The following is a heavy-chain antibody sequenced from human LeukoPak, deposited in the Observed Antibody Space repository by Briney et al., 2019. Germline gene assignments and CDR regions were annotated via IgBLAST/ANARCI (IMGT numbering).Heavy chain of an antibody. CDR2: IYTTGNT. J-gene: IGHJ5*02. CDR1: GGSISSYY. Sequence: SETLSLTCTVSGGSISSYYWSWIRQPAGKGLEWIGRIYTTGNTNYNPSLKSRVTMSIDTSKKQFSLKLSSVTAADMAVYYCARGKYYYDSNSSYRYFDPWGQGTLVTVSS. CDR3: ARGKYYYDSNSSYRYFDP. V-gene: IGHV4-4*07. D-gene: IGHD3-22*01.